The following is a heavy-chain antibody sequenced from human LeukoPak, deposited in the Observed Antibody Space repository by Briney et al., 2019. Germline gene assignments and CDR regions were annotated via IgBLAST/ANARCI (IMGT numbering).Heavy chain of an antibody. CDR2: IAPYNGNT. J-gene: IGHJ6*03. D-gene: IGHD3-22*01. Sequence: GASVKVSCKASGYTFTSYGISWVRQAPGQGLEWMGWIAPYNGNTKYAQNVQGRVTLTTDTTTGTAYMELGSLRSGDTAVYFCARDVLYYYDSSDYLFYNYYMDVWGKGATVTVSS. CDR3: ARDVLYYYDSSDYLFYNYYMDV. CDR1: GYTFTSYG. V-gene: IGHV1-18*01.